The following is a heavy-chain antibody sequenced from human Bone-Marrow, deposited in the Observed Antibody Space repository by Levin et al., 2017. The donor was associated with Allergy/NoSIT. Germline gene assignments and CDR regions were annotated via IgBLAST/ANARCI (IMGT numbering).Heavy chain of an antibody. CDR3: AKAGYGFGEANFDY. J-gene: IGHJ4*02. CDR1: GFTFSSYA. V-gene: IGHV3-23*01. Sequence: GGSLRLSCAVSGFTFSSYAMSWVRQAPGKGLEWVSGISGSTSKTYYGGSVKGRFTISRDNSKNTLYLHMNSLTAEDTAIYYCAKAGYGFGEANFDYWGQGTLVTVSS. CDR2: ISGSTSKT. D-gene: IGHD3-16*01.